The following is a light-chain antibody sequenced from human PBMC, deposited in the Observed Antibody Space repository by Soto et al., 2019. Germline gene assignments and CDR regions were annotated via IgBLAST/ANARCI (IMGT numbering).Light chain of an antibody. J-gene: IGKJ4*01. CDR1: QGISNT. V-gene: IGKV1D-13*01. Sequence: AIQLTQSPSSLSASVGDRVTITCRASQGISNTLAWYQQKPGKAPKLLMYYASSLESGVPSRFSGRGSGTGFTLTINNLQPEDFATYYCQQFDDYPLTLGGGTKVEI. CDR2: YAS. CDR3: QQFDDYPLT.